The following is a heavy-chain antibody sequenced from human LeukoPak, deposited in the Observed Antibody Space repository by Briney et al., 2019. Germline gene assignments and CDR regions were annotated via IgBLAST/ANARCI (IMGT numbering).Heavy chain of an antibody. CDR3: ARGITMVRGVIIPYYFDY. CDR1: GGTFSIYA. D-gene: IGHD3-10*01. J-gene: IGHJ4*02. CDR2: IIPIFGTA. Sequence: SVKVSFKASGGTFSIYANSWVRQAPGQGLEWMGGIIPIFGTANYAQKFQGRVTITADESTSTAYMELSSLRSEDTAVYYCARGITMVRGVIIPYYFDYWGQGTLVTVSS. V-gene: IGHV1-69*13.